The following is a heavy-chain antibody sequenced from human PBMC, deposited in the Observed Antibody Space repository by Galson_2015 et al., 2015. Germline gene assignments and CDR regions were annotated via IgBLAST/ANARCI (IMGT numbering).Heavy chain of an antibody. J-gene: IGHJ4*02. CDR2: MSGSGTTT. V-gene: IGHV3-23*01. D-gene: IGHD2-15*01. CDR3: ARACLPCSGDSCYSIHRGFDY. CDR1: GFTFSNYA. Sequence: SLRLSCAAAGFTFSNYAMNWVHQAPGKGLEWVSGMSGSGTTTYYANSVKGRFTISRDNSKNTLYLHMNSLRAEDTALYYCARACLPCSGDSCYSIHRGFDYWGQGTLVTVSS.